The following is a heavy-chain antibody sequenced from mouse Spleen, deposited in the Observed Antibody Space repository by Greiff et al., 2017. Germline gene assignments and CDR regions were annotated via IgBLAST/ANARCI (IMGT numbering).Heavy chain of an antibody. D-gene: IGHD1-2*01. Sequence: EVKLVESGGGLVKLGGSLKLSCAASGFTFSSYAMSWVRQTPEKRLEWVATISSGGGNTYYPDSVKGRFTISRDNAKNTLYLQMSSLKSEDTAMYYCARQRLLRPFDYWGQGTTLTVSS. V-gene: IGHV5-9*04. CDR1: GFTFSSYA. CDR3: ARQRLLRPFDY. CDR2: ISSGGGNT. J-gene: IGHJ2*01.